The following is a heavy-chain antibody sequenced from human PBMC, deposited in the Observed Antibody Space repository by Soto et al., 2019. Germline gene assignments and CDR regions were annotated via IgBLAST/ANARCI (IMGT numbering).Heavy chain of an antibody. CDR3: ARWTVSANNWFDP. D-gene: IGHD2-8*01. CDR2: IRQDGGQI. V-gene: IGHV3-7*05. Sequence: EVQLVESGGGLVLPGGSLRLSCAASGFTFSSYWMTCVRQAPGKGLEWVANIRQDGGQIDYVDSVKGRFTISRDNAKNSLYLQMNSLRAEDTAVYYCARWTVSANNWFDPWGQGTLVTVSS. J-gene: IGHJ5*02. CDR1: GFTFSSYW.